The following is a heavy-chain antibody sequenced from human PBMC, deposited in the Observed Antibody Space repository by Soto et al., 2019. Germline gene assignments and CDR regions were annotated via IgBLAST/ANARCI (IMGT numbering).Heavy chain of an antibody. D-gene: IGHD3-22*01. J-gene: IGHJ5*02. Sequence: GESLKISCKGSGYSFTSYWIGWVRQIPGKGLEWMGIIYPGDSDTRYSPSFQGQVTISADKSISTAYLQWSSLKASDTAMYYCARNYYDERNWFDPWGQGTLVTVSS. V-gene: IGHV5-51*01. CDR3: ARNYYDERNWFDP. CDR2: IYPGDSDT. CDR1: GYSFTSYW.